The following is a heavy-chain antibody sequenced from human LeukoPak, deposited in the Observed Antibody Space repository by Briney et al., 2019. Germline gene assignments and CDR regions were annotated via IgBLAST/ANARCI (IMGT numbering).Heavy chain of an antibody. J-gene: IGHJ5*02. CDR2: IKQDGSEK. D-gene: IGHD3-10*01. CDR3: ARDRIAWGSGGLDWFDP. CDR1: GFTFSSYW. V-gene: IGHV3-7*01. Sequence: GGSLRLSCAASGFTFSSYWMSWVRQAPGKGLEWVANIKQDGSEKYYLDSVKGRFTISRDNAKNSLYLQMNSLRAEDTAVYYCARDRIAWGSGGLDWFDPWGQGTLVTVSS.